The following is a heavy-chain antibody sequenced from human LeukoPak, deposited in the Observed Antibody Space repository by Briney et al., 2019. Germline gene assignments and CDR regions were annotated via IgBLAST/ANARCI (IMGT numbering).Heavy chain of an antibody. CDR1: GITFSNYW. Sequence: GGSLRLSCAASGITFSNYWVHWVRQAPGKGLVWVSRIKPDGSSTNYADSVKGRFTISRDNAKNTVFLQMNSLRAEDTAVYYCAGGRGSYGLWDTWGQGTLVSVSS. D-gene: IGHD3-16*01. CDR3: AGGRGSYGLWDT. V-gene: IGHV3-74*01. CDR2: IKPDGSST. J-gene: IGHJ5*02.